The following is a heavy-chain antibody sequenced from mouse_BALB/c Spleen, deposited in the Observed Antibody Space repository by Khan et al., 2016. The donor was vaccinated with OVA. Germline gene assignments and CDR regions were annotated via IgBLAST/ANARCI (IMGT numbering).Heavy chain of an antibody. D-gene: IGHD2-4*01. CDR1: GFSLDKYS. CDR3: ARRGYDFRLGALFSY. CDR2: IWSAGRT. V-gene: IGHV2-2*02. Sequence: QVQLKESGPGLVAPSQSLSITCTVSGFSLDKYSVQWSRQSPGKGLEWLGVIWSAGRTEYNAAFISRLTTTKDNSGRQVVSKVSSLQPTARAIYVCARRGYDFRLGALFSYCGQGTLVPVSA. J-gene: IGHJ3*01.